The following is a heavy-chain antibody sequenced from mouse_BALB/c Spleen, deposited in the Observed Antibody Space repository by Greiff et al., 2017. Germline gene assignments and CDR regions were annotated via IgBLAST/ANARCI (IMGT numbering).Heavy chain of an antibody. CDR2: ISSGGSYT. V-gene: IGHV5-6*01. CDR1: GFTFSSYG. J-gene: IGHJ2*01. CDR3: ARQDYGYGDFYYFDY. D-gene: IGHD1-2*01. Sequence: EVNLVESGGDLVKPGGSLKLSCAASGFTFSSYGMSWVRQTPDKRLEWVATISSGGSYTYYPDSVKGRFTISRDNAKNTLYLQMSSLKSEDTAMYYCARQDYGYGDFYYFDYWGQGTTLTVSS.